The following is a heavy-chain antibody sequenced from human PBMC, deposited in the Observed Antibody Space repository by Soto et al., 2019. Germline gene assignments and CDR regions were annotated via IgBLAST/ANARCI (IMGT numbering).Heavy chain of an antibody. CDR2: IYHTGNT. CDR1: GGPISSGGYS. CDR3: ARFRGTAILDY. J-gene: IGHJ4*02. D-gene: IGHD2-21*02. Sequence: LSLTCAVSGGPISSGGYSWSWIRQPPGKGLQWIGYIYHTGNTYYNPSLESRVTISVDRSKNQFSLDLTSVTAADTAVYYCARFRGTAILDYWGQGTLVTVSS. V-gene: IGHV4-30-2*01.